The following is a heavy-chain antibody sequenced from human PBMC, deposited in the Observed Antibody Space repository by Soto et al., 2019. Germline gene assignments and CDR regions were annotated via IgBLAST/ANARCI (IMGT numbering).Heavy chain of an antibody. J-gene: IGHJ5*02. CDR2: ISAYNGNT. Sequence: GASVQVSCKASGYTFTSYGISWVRQAPGQGLEWMGWISAYNGNTNYAQKLQGRVTMTTDTSTSTAYMELRSLRSDDTAVYHCAKNQGVELVPLATVDWFDPWGQGSVVTVSS. CDR1: GYTFTSYG. D-gene: IGHD1-26*01. V-gene: IGHV1-18*04. CDR3: AKNQGVELVPLATVDWFDP.